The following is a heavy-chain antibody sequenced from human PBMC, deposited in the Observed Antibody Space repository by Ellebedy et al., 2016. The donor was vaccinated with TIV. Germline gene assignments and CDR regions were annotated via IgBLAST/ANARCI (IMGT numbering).Heavy chain of an antibody. V-gene: IGHV3-33*08. CDR2: IWYDGSKE. Sequence: PGGSLRLSCAASGFTFSSYGMHWVRQAPGKGLEWVAVIWYDGSKEFYADSVKGRFTISRDNSKNTLYLQMNSLRAEDTAVYYCARDAEGFDPWGQGTLVTVSS. CDR1: GFTFSSYG. CDR3: ARDAEGFDP. J-gene: IGHJ5*02.